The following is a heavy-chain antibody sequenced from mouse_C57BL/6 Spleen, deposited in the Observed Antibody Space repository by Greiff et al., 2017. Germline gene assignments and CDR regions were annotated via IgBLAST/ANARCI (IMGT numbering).Heavy chain of an antibody. Sequence: EVKLEESGGDLVKPGGSLKLSCAASGFTFSSYGMSWVRQTPDKRLEWVATISSGGSYTYYPDSVKGRFTISRDNAKNTLYLQMSSLKSEDTAMYYCARIYYDYDGSFYAMDYWGQGTSVTVSS. D-gene: IGHD2-4*01. CDR3: ARIYYDYDGSFYAMDY. V-gene: IGHV5-6*02. CDR2: ISSGGSYT. J-gene: IGHJ4*01. CDR1: GFTFSSYG.